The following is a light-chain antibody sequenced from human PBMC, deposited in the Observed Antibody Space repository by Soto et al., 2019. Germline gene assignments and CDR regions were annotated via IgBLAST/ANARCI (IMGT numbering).Light chain of an antibody. CDR1: QSLLHSNGYTY. V-gene: IGKV2-28*01. Sequence: DIVMTQSPLSLPVTPGEPASISCRSSQSLLHSNGYTYLDWYLQKPGQSPQVLIYLGSNRASGVPARFSGSGSGTDFTLTISRVEAEDVGTYYCMQALQTPWTFGQGTKVEIK. CDR3: MQALQTPWT. CDR2: LGS. J-gene: IGKJ1*01.